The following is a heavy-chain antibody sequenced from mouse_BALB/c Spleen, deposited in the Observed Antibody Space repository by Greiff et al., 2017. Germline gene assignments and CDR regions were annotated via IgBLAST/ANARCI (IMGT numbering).Heavy chain of an antibody. CDR3: ARLLMYYFDY. CDR1: GYSITSDYA. V-gene: IGHV3-2*02. J-gene: IGHJ2*01. D-gene: IGHD1-1*01. CDR2: ISYSGST. Sequence: EVKLMESGPGLVKPSQSLSLTCTVTGYSITSDYAWNWIRQFPGNKLEWMGYISYSGSTSYNPSLKSRISITRDTSKNQFFLQLNSVTTEDTATYYCARLLMYYFDYWGQGTTLTVSS.